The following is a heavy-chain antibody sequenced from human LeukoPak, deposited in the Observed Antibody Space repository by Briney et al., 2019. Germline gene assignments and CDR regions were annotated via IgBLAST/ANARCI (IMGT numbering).Heavy chain of an antibody. Sequence: SETLSLTCAVYGGSCSGYYWSWIRQPPGKGLEWIGEINHSGSTYYNPSLKSRVTISVDTSKNQFSLKLSSVTAADTAVYYCARHYYYGSGSLETFDPWGQGTLVTVSS. J-gene: IGHJ5*02. V-gene: IGHV4-34*01. CDR2: INHSGST. CDR1: GGSCSGYY. D-gene: IGHD3-10*01. CDR3: ARHYYYGSGSLETFDP.